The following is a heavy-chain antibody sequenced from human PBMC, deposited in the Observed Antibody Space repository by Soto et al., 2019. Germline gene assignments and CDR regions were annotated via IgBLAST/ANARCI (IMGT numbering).Heavy chain of an antibody. CDR2: IIPIFGTA. J-gene: IGHJ5*02. CDR3: AYIDGSGSYYHYNWFDP. D-gene: IGHD3-10*01. Sequence: SVKVSCKASGGTFSSYAISWVRQAPGQGLEWMGGIIPIFGTANYAQKFQGRVTITADESTSTAYMELSSLRSEDTAVYYCAYIDGSGSYYHYNWFDPWGQGTLVTVSS. CDR1: GGTFSSYA. V-gene: IGHV1-69*13.